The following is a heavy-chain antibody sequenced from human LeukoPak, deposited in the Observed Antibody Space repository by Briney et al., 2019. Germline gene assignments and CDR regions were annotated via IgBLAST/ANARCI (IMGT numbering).Heavy chain of an antibody. CDR1: GFTFSDYY. CDR2: MSGSGNTI. D-gene: IGHD5-18*01. J-gene: IGHJ4*02. Sequence: GGSLRLSCAASGFTFSDYYMSWIRQAPGKGLEWVSCMSGSGNTIYYADSVKGRLTISRDNAKNSLYLQMNSLRAEDTAVYYCARAHEGNTALPLFDYWGQGTLVTVSS. V-gene: IGHV3-11*01. CDR3: ARAHEGNTALPLFDY.